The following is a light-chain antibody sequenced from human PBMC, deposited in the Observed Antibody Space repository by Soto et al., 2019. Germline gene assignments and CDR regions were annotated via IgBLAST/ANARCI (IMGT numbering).Light chain of an antibody. V-gene: IGKV1-27*01. CDR1: QGISNY. CDR3: QNYNSAPPLT. Sequence: DIQMTQSPSSLSASVGDRVTITCRASQGISNYLAWYQQKPGKVPKLLIYAASTLQSGVPSRFSGSGSGTDFTLTISSLQLEDVATYYCQNYNSAPPLTFGGGTKVEIK. J-gene: IGKJ4*01. CDR2: AAS.